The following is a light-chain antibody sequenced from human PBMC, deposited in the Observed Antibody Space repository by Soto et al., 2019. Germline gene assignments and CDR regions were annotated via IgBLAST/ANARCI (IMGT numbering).Light chain of an antibody. V-gene: IGLV1-47*01. CDR3: AAWDDSLSGYV. CDR2: RNN. J-gene: IGLJ1*01. Sequence: QRALTQPAWACVSLSLVATSSYNGSSSNIGSNYVYWYQQLPGTAPKLLIYRNNQRPSGVPDRFSGSKSGTSASLAISGLRSEDEADYYCAAWDDSLSGYVFGTGTKVTVL. CDR1: SSNIGSNY.